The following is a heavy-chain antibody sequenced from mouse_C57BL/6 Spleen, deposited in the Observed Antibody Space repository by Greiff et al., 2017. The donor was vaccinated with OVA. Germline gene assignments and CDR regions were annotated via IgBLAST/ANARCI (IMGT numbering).Heavy chain of an antibody. Sequence: QVQLQQSGAELVRPGTSVKMSCKASGYTFTNYWLGWAKQRPGHGLEWIGDIYPGGGYTNYNEKFKGKATLTADKSSSTAYMQFSSLTSEDSAIYYCARGGNDDEGFAYWGQGTLVTVSA. CDR3: ARGGNDDEGFAY. J-gene: IGHJ3*01. D-gene: IGHD2-12*01. CDR2: IYPGGGYT. V-gene: IGHV1-63*01. CDR1: GYTFTNYW.